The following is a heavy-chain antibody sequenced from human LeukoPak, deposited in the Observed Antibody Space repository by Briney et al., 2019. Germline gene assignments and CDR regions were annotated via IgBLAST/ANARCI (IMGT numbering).Heavy chain of an antibody. V-gene: IGHV3-23*01. Sequence: GGSLRLSCAASGFTFSSYAMRWVRQAPGKGLEWVAGISGSGGSTYYAGSVKYRFTISRDNSKNTVFLQMNTLRAEDTAVYYCAKGQNSASGSYQYNWFDPWGQGTLVTVSS. CDR2: ISGSGGST. D-gene: IGHD3-10*01. CDR1: GFTFSSYA. CDR3: AKGQNSASGSYQYNWFDP. J-gene: IGHJ5*02.